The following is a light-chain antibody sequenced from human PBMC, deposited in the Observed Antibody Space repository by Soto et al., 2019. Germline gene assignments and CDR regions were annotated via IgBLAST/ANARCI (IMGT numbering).Light chain of an antibody. CDR2: EVS. CDR3: SSHTNSYEV. J-gene: IGLJ1*01. Sequence: QSALTQPASVSGSPGQSITISCTGTSSDVGGYNYVSWYQQYPGKAPKLMIYEVSHRPSGVSDRFSGSKSGNTASLTISGLQAEDEADYYCSSHTNSYEVFGTGTKVTVL. V-gene: IGLV2-14*01. CDR1: SSDVGGYNY.